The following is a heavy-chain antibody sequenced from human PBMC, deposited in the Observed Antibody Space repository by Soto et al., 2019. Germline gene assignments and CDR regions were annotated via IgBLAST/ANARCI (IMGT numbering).Heavy chain of an antibody. CDR1: GDSIISSDFY. CDR3: SRHSLAHRKNNWFDP. V-gene: IGHV4-39*01. J-gene: IGHJ5*02. D-gene: IGHD3-3*02. CDR2: IFYLGSS. Sequence: SETLSLTCTVSGDSIISSDFYWGWVRQPPGKGLEWIGSIFYLGSSYYNPSLKSRVTMSVDTSKTQFSLSLRSVTAADTALYVCSRHSLAHRKNNWFDPWGQGIMVTVSS.